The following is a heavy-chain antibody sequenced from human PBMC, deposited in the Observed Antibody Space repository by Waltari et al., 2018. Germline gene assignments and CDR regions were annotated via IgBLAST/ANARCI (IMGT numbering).Heavy chain of an antibody. V-gene: IGHV4-39*07. CDR1: GGSISSSSYY. CDR2: IYYSGST. Sequence: QLQLQESGPGLVKPSETLSLTCTVSGGSISSSSYYWGWIRQPPGKGLEWIGSIYYSGSTYYNPSLKSRVTISVDTSKNQFSLKLSSVTAADTAVYYCARGKVTMVQGVITGVWGQGTTVTVSS. D-gene: IGHD3-10*01. CDR3: ARGKVTMVQGVITGV. J-gene: IGHJ6*02.